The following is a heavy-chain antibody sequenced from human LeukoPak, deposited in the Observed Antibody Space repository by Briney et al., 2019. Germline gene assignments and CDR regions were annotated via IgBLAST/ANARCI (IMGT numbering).Heavy chain of an antibody. J-gene: IGHJ4*02. CDR3: AKGADFWSGYPTGFDY. Sequence: GGSLRLSCAASGFTFSSYAMSWVRQAPGKGLEWVSAISGSGGSTYYADSVKGRFTISRDNSKNTLYLQMNSLRAEDTAVYYCAKGADFWSGYPTGFDYWGQGTLVTVSS. CDR1: GFTFSSYA. CDR2: ISGSGGST. V-gene: IGHV3-23*01. D-gene: IGHD3-3*01.